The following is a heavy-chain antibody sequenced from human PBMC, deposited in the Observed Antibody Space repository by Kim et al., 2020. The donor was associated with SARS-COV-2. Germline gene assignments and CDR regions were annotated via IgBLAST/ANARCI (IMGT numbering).Heavy chain of an antibody. J-gene: IGHJ4*02. CDR1: GYTFTGYY. Sequence: ASVKVSCKASGYTFTGYYMHWVRQAPGQGLEWMGPIHPNSGGTNYAQNFQGRVTMTRDTSISTAYMELSSLISDDTAVYYCVRAPACDSGTVYKSFQGGDFDYWGQGTLVTVSS. D-gene: IGHD3-10*01. V-gene: IGHV1-2*06. CDR2: IHPNSGGT. CDR3: VRAPACDSGTVYKSFQGGDFDY.